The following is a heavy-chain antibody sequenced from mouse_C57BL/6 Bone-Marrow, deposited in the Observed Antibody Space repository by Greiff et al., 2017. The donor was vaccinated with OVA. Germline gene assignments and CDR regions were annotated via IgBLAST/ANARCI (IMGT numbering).Heavy chain of an antibody. V-gene: IGHV1-81*01. J-gene: IGHJ4*01. Sequence: VQLQQSGAELARPGASVKLSCKASGYTFTSYGISWVKQRTGQGLEWIGEIYPRSGNTYYNEKFKGKATLTADKSSSTAYMELRSLTSEDSAVYFCARAPFDYYGSSLYYAMDYWGQGTSVTVSS. CDR2: IYPRSGNT. CDR1: GYTFTSYG. D-gene: IGHD1-1*01. CDR3: ARAPFDYYGSSLYYAMDY.